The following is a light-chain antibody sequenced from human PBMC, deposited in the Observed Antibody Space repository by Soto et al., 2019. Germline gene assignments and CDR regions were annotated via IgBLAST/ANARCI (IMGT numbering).Light chain of an antibody. J-gene: IGKJ1*01. CDR2: GAS. V-gene: IGKV3-15*01. CDR3: QQYTNWPWT. Sequence: EIVMTQSPATLSVSPGGRATLSCRASQSISDTLAWYQQKPGQAPGLLIHGASTRATGFPGRFSGSGSGTDFTLTFSSLQSEDFAVYYCQQYTNWPWTFGQGTKVEIK. CDR1: QSISDT.